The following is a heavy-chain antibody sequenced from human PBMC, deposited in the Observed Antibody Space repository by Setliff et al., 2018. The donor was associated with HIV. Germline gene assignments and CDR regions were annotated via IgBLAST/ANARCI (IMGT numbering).Heavy chain of an antibody. CDR3: AKDYVENDY. CDR2: ITGSGRTT. D-gene: IGHD3-16*01. V-gene: IGHV3-23*01. CDR1: GFTFSSYT. Sequence: LRLSCVASGFTFSSYTMSWVRQAPGKGLEWVSAITGSGRTTYYADSVKGRFTISRDNSKNTLSLQMNSLRAEDKAVYYCAKDYVENDYWGQGTLVTVSS. J-gene: IGHJ4*02.